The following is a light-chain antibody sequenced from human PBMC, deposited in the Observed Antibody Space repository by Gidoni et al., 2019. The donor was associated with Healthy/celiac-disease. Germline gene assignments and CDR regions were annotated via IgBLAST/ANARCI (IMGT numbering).Light chain of an antibody. J-gene: IGKJ2*01. CDR2: GAS. CDR3: QQYGSSTGT. V-gene: IGKV3-20*01. CDR1: QSVSSSY. Sequence: VLTQSPGTLSLSPGESATLSCRASQSVSSSYLAWYQQKPGQAHRLLIYGASSRATGIPDRVSGSGSGTDFTLTISRLEPEDCAVYYCQQYGSSTGTFGQGTKLEIK.